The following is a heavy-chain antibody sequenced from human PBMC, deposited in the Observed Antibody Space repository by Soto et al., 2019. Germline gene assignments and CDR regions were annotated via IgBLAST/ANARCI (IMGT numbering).Heavy chain of an antibody. Sequence: GGSLRLSCAASGFTVSSNYMSWVRQAPGKGLEWVSVIYSGGSTYYADSVKGRFTISRDNSKNTLYLQMNSLRAEDTAVYYCARDRRGKQGGFDYWGQGTLVTVSS. CDR3: ARDRRGKQGGFDY. J-gene: IGHJ4*02. V-gene: IGHV3-53*01. CDR1: GFTVSSNY. D-gene: IGHD1-26*01. CDR2: IYSGGST.